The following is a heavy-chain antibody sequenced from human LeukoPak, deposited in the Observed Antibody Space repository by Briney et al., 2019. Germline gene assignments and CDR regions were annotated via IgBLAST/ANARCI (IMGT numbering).Heavy chain of an antibody. Sequence: SETLSLTCTVSGGSISSSSYYWGWIRQPPGKGLEWIGSIYYTRSTYYNPSLKSRVTISVDTSKNQFSLKLTSVTAADTAVYYCARGVTMVVVVIHDWYFDLWGRGTLVTVSS. CDR2: IYYTRST. CDR1: GGSISSSSYY. D-gene: IGHD3-22*01. J-gene: IGHJ2*01. CDR3: ARGVTMVVVVIHDWYFDL. V-gene: IGHV4-39*01.